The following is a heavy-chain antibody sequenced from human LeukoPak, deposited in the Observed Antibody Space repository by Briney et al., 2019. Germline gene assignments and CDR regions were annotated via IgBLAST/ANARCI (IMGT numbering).Heavy chain of an antibody. Sequence: GASVKVSCKASGYTFTGYYIHWVRQAPGQGLEWMGWINPSSGDTNSAHKFQGRVTMTRDASISTAYMELSSLRPDDTAVYYCARVKNFDYWGQGTLVTVSS. CDR2: INPSSGDT. V-gene: IGHV1-2*02. CDR1: GYTFTGYY. CDR3: ARVKNFDY. J-gene: IGHJ4*02.